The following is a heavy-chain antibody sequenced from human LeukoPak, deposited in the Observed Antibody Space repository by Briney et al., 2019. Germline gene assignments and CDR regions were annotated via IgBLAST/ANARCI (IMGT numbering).Heavy chain of an antibody. CDR2: IYYSGST. Sequence: SETLSLTCTVSGGSFSSYYWSWIRQPPGKGLEWIGYIYYSGSTNYNPSLKSRVTISVDTSKNQFSLKLSSVTAADTAVYYCARDQIEQQLVREVFPTKKKEHWFDPWGQGTLVTVSS. CDR1: GGSFSSYY. D-gene: IGHD6-13*01. CDR3: ARDQIEQQLVREVFPTKKKEHWFDP. J-gene: IGHJ5*02. V-gene: IGHV4-59*01.